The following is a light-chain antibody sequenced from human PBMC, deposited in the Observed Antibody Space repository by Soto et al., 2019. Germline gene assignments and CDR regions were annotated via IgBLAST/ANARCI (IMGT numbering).Light chain of an antibody. CDR2: GAS. CDR1: QSVGSNY. V-gene: IGKV3-20*01. Sequence: EIVLTQSPGTLSLSPGERATLYCRASQSVGSNYLAWYQQKPGQAPRVLIYGASSRATGIPDRFSGSGSGADFTLTISRLEPEDFAVYYCQQYTTSPFTFGPGXKVDIK. CDR3: QQYTTSPFT. J-gene: IGKJ3*01.